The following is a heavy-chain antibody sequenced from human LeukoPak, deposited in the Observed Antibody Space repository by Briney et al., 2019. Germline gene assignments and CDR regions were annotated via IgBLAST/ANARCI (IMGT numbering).Heavy chain of an antibody. V-gene: IGHV3-7*01. Sequence: GGSLRLSCAASGFTFSSYWMSWVRQAPGKGLEWVANIKQDGSEKYYVDSVKGRFTISRDNAKNSLYLQMNSLRAEDTAVYYCARVKGRYFDWPHFDYWGQGTLVTVSS. D-gene: IGHD3-9*01. CDR3: ARVKGRYFDWPHFDY. CDR1: GFTFSSYW. CDR2: IKQDGSEK. J-gene: IGHJ4*02.